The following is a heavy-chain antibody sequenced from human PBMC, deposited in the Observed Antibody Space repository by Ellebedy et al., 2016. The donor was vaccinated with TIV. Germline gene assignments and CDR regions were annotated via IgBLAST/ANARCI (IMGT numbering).Heavy chain of an antibody. V-gene: IGHV3-30*02. CDR2: IRYDGNNE. CDR3: AKVGTQWLDFGAFVI. CDR1: GFTFSSHG. D-gene: IGHD6-19*01. J-gene: IGHJ3*02. Sequence: GESLKISCASSGFTFSSHGMHWVRQAPGKGLEWVAFIRYDGNNEYYGDSVKGRFTISRDNSKNTLYLQMNSLKFEDTAVYYCAKVGTQWLDFGAFVIWGQGTTVTVSS.